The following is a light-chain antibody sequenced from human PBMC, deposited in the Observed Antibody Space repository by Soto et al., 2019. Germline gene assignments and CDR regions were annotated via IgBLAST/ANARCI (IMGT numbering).Light chain of an antibody. V-gene: IGKV3-20*01. CDR3: QQYGSSPS. J-gene: IGKJ1*01. Sequence: EVVLTQSPATLSLSPGERATLSCRASQSVSRHLAWYQQKPGQAPRLILYDTSFRATGIPDRFSGSGSGTDFTLTISRLDPEDFAVYYCQQYGSSPSFGQGTKVDIK. CDR1: QSVSRH. CDR2: DTS.